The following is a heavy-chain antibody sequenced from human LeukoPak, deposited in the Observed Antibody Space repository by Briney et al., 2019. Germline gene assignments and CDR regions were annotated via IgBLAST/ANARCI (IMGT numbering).Heavy chain of an antibody. D-gene: IGHD1-26*01. CDR1: GGSINNYY. CDR3: AREYPNDIVGASFHS. V-gene: IGHV4-4*07. J-gene: IGHJ4*02. Sequence: PSETLSLTCTASGGSINNYYWTWIRQPARKGLEWIGRIYTSGTTNYNPSLKSRVTMSVDTSKNQFSLKLSSVTAADTAAYYCAREYPNDIVGASFHSWGQGTLVTVSS. CDR2: IYTSGTT.